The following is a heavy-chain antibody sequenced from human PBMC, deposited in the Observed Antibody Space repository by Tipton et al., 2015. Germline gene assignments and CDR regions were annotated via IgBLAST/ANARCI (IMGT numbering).Heavy chain of an antibody. CDR1: GFTFSDYA. V-gene: IGHV3-23*01. Sequence: SLRLPCVASGFTFSDYAMSWVRRAPGKGPEWVSVISGGGFSTSYADSVKGRFTISRDNSKNTLYLQMNSLRAEDTAVYYCAKDRFLEWLSNLPYYYYATDVWGQGTTVTVSS. CDR2: ISGGGFST. D-gene: IGHD3-3*01. J-gene: IGHJ6*01. CDR3: AKDRFLEWLSNLPYYYYATDV.